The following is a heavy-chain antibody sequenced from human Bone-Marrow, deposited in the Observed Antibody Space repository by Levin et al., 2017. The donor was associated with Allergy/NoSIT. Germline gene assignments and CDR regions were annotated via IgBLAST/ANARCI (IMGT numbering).Heavy chain of an antibody. Sequence: PSETLSLTCAVSGDSITTSNWWNWVRQPPGKGLEWIGEIAHNGTPNYNPSLRSRVTMSVDKANNHFSLKLTSVTAADTAFYYCVRVRMGCSTSSCFFDPWGQGTLVAVSS. D-gene: IGHD2-2*01. CDR1: GDSITTSNW. CDR3: VRVRMGCSTSSCFFDP. V-gene: IGHV4-4*02. CDR2: IAHNGTP. J-gene: IGHJ5*02.